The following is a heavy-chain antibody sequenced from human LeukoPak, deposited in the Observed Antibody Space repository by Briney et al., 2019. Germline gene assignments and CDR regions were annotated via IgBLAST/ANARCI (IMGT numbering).Heavy chain of an antibody. CDR3: AKVKRWYSYGLQNDAFDI. J-gene: IGHJ3*02. Sequence: GGSLRLSCAASGFTFSSYAMSWVRQAPGKGLEWVSAISGSGGSTYYADSVKGRFTISRDNSMNTLYLQMNSLRAEDTAVYYCAKVKRWYSYGLQNDAFDIWGQGTMVTVSS. CDR1: GFTFSSYA. V-gene: IGHV3-23*01. CDR2: ISGSGGST. D-gene: IGHD5-18*01.